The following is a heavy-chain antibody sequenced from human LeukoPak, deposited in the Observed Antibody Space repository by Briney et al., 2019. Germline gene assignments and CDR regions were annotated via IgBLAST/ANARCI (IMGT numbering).Heavy chain of an antibody. J-gene: IGHJ4*02. D-gene: IGHD3-22*01. V-gene: IGHV1-69*13. CDR1: GGTFSSYA. CDR2: IIPIFGTA. CDR3: ASSHLDLYYYDSSGYYAGAFDY. Sequence: SVKVSCKASGGTFSSYAISWVRQAPGQGLEWMGGIIPIFGTANYAQKFQGRVTITADESTSTAYMELSSLRSDDTAVYYCASSHLDLYYYDSSGYYAGAFDYWGQGTLVTVSS.